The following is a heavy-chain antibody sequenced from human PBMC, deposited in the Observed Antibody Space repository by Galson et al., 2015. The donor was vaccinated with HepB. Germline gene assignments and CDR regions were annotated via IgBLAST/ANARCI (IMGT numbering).Heavy chain of an antibody. CDR3: ARGSRSHYFGLGSPLDS. CDR1: GFTFSAFD. Sequence: SLRLSCAASGFTFSAFDMHWVRQTTGKRLEWVAAIGTNADTFYADSAKGRFTISRENAKSSLYLQVNSLTAGDTAVYYCARGSRSHYFGLGSPLDSWGQGTLVTVSS. D-gene: IGHD3-10*01. J-gene: IGHJ4*02. CDR2: IGTNADT. V-gene: IGHV3-13*01.